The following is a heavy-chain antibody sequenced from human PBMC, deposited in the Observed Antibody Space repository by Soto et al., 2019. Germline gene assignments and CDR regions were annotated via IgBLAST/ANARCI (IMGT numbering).Heavy chain of an antibody. Sequence: GSLRLSCAASGFTFSNYAMSWVRQAPGKGLEWVSGISASGRDTYYADSVKDRFTISRDNSKSTVYLQVNSLRADDTAIYYCAKGKSSGWYYFDYWGQGTPVTVSS. V-gene: IGHV3-23*01. CDR2: ISASGRDT. J-gene: IGHJ4*02. CDR3: AKGKSSGWYYFDY. CDR1: GFTFSNYA. D-gene: IGHD6-19*01.